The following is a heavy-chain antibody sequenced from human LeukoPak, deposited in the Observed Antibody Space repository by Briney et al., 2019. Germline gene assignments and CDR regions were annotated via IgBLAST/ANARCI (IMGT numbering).Heavy chain of an antibody. CDR1: GYSFSIYG. CDR2: ISASDGTT. V-gene: IGHV1-18*01. CDR3: ARCGAAVTTHFSH. D-gene: IGHD4-17*01. J-gene: IGHJ4*02. Sequence: EASVKVSCKASGYSFSIYGITWARQAPGQGLEYLGWISASDGTTNYAQKVQDRVTMTIDTSTSTAYLELRSLRSEDTAVYYCARCGAAVTTHFSHWGQGTLVTVSS.